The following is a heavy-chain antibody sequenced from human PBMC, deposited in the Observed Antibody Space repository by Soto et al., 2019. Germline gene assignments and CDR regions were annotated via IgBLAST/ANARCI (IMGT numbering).Heavy chain of an antibody. D-gene: IGHD4-17*01. Sequence: GGSLRLSCAASGISLNTHSMSWVRQAPGKGLEWVSAISASGGDTYHADSVKGRFTISRDNSIDTLYPQMSSLRTEDTALYYCARPRGYGIFDAYDIWGQGAMVTVS. CDR2: ISASGGDT. J-gene: IGHJ3*02. V-gene: IGHV3-23*01. CDR3: ARPRGYGIFDAYDI. CDR1: GISLNTHS.